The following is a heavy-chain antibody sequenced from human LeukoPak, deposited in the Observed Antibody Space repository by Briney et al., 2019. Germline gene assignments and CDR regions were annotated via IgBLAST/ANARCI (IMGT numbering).Heavy chain of an antibody. CDR2: IYTSGST. J-gene: IGHJ4*02. CDR1: GGSISSYY. Sequence: SETLSLTCTVSGGSISSYYWSWIRQPAGKGLEWIGRIYTSGSTNYNPSLQSRVTMSRDTSKNQFSLKLISVTAADTAVYYCARDPGTGDIDSWGQGTRVTVSS. CDR3: ARDPGTGDIDS. D-gene: IGHD7-27*01. V-gene: IGHV4-4*07.